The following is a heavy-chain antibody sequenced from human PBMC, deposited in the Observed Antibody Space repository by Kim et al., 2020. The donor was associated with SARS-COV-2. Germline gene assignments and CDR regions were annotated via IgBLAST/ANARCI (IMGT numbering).Heavy chain of an antibody. CDR3: ASPRFGELLYWVFDY. CDR2: IKQDGSEK. V-gene: IGHV3-7*01. D-gene: IGHD3-10*01. J-gene: IGHJ4*02. Sequence: GGSLRLSCAASGFTFSSYWMSWVRQAPGKGLEWVANIKQDGSEKYYVDSVKGRFTISRDNAKNSLYLQMNSLRAEDTAVYYCASPRFGELLYWVFDYWGQGTLVTVSS. CDR1: GFTFSSYW.